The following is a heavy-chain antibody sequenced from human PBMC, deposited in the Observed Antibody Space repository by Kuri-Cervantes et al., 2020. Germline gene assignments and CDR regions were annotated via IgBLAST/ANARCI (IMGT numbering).Heavy chain of an antibody. CDR2: IYYSGST. CDR3: ARLHYGDYVFDY. V-gene: IGHV4-59*11. Sequence: GSLRLSCAASGFTFSDHYMSWIRQAPGRGLEWIGRIYYSGSTDYNPSLRSRVTISLDTSKNQFSLKLSSVTAADTAVYYCARLHYGDYVFDYWGQGTLVTVSS. D-gene: IGHD4-17*01. CDR1: GFTFSDHY. J-gene: IGHJ4*02.